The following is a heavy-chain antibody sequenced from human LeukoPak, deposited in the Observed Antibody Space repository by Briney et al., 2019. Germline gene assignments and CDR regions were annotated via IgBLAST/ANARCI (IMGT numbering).Heavy chain of an antibody. Sequence: SETLSLTCTVSGGSISSYYWSWIRQPPGKGLEWIGYIYTSGSTNHNPSLKSRVTISVDTSKNQFSLKVSSVTAADTAVYYCARHGFQLGSYYFDYWGQGTLVTVSS. D-gene: IGHD7-27*01. CDR2: IYTSGST. CDR3: ARHGFQLGSYYFDY. J-gene: IGHJ4*02. CDR1: GGSISSYY. V-gene: IGHV4-4*09.